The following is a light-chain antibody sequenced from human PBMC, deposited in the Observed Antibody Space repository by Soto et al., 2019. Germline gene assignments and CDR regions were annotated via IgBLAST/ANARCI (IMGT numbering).Light chain of an antibody. Sequence: ENVLTQSPGTLSLSPGERATVSCRASQSITGSYLAWYQQTPRQAPRLLIYGASSRATGVPDRFSGSGSGTDFTLTISRLEPEDFAVYYCQQYYSIPLTFGGGTKVDIK. V-gene: IGKV3-20*01. J-gene: IGKJ4*01. CDR2: GAS. CDR1: QSITGSY. CDR3: QQYYSIPLT.